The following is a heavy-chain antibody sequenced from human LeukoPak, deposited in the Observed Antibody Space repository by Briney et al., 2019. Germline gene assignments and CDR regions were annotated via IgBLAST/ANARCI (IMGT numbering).Heavy chain of an antibody. CDR3: AKRYCSGGSCYPLDY. D-gene: IGHD2-15*01. J-gene: IGHJ4*02. CDR2: ISGSVGST. V-gene: IGHV3-23*01. Sequence: GGSLRLSCAASGFSFTSYAMSWVRRAPGKGLEWVSAISGSVGSTYYADSVKGRFTISRDNSKNTLYLQINSLRAEDTAVYYCAKRYCSGGSCYPLDYWGQGTLVTVSS. CDR1: GFSFTSYA.